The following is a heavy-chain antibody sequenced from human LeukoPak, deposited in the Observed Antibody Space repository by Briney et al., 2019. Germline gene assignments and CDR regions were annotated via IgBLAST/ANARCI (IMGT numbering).Heavy chain of an antibody. CDR3: AKSRIVVVTAIDY. CDR2: ITGSGDST. CDR1: GFTFSSYA. Sequence: GASLRLSCVASGFTFSSYAMSWVRQAPGKGLEWVSAITGSGDSTFNADSVKGRFTISRDNSKNTLHLQMNNLRAEDTAVYYCAKSRIVVVTAIDYWGQGILVTVSS. J-gene: IGHJ4*02. V-gene: IGHV3-23*01. D-gene: IGHD2-21*02.